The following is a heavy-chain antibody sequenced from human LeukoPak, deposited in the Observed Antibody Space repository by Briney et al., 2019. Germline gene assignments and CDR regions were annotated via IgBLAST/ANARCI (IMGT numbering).Heavy chain of an antibody. J-gene: IGHJ4*02. Sequence: GSLRLSCAASGFTFSSYEMNWVRQPPGKGLEWIGSIYYSGSTYYNPSLKSRVTISVDTSKNQFSLKLSSVTAADTAVYYCARHAYYGSGSPNFDYWGQGTLVTVSS. D-gene: IGHD3-10*01. CDR3: ARHAYYGSGSPNFDY. CDR2: IYYSGST. CDR1: GFTFSSYE. V-gene: IGHV4-39*01.